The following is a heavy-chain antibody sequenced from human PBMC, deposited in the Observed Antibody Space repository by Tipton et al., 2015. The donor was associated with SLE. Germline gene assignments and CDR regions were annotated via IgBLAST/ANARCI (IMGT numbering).Heavy chain of an antibody. D-gene: IGHD6-13*01. CDR1: GYAFTAYF. V-gene: IGHV1-46*01. J-gene: IGHJ4*02. CDR2: VDPSGGNT. Sequence: QLVQSGAEVKKPGASVKISCKASGYAFTAYFIHWVRQAPGQGLEWMGLVDPSGGNTRHPQKFQGRVTMTRDTSTSTAYMELRSLRSDDTAVYYCARVYAPKGIAAASDYWGQGTLVTVSS. CDR3: ARVYAPKGIAAASDY.